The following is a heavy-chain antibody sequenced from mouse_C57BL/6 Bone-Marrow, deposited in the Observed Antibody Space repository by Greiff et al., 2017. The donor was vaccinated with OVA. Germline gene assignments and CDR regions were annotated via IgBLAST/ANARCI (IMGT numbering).Heavy chain of an antibody. J-gene: IGHJ4*01. CDR1: GFSLTSYA. D-gene: IGHD1-1*01. CDR3: ARNTTTVGGGYAMDY. Sequence: VMLVESGPGLVAPSQSLSITCTVSGFSLTSYAISWVRQPPEKGLEWLGVIWTGGGTNYNSALKSRLSISKDNSKSQVFLKMNSLQTDDTARYYCARNTTTVGGGYAMDYWGQGTSVTVSS. V-gene: IGHV2-9-1*01. CDR2: IWTGGGT.